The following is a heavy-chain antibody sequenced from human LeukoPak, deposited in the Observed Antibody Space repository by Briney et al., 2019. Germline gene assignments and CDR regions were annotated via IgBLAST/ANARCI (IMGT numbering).Heavy chain of an antibody. V-gene: IGHV3-74*01. J-gene: IGHJ4*02. CDR3: ARMGARSGSFDY. CDR1: GFTFSSYS. Sequence: GGSLRLSCAASGFTFSSYSMNWVRQAPGKGLVWVSRINSDGSSTSYADSVKGRFTISRDNAKNTLYLQMNSLRAEDTAVYYCARMGARSGSFDYWGQGTLVTVSS. D-gene: IGHD3-10*01. CDR2: INSDGSST.